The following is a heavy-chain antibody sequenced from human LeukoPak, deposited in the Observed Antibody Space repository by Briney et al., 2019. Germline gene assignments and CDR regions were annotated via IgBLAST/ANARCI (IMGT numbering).Heavy chain of an antibody. Sequence: SQTLSLTCAVSGGSISIGGYSWSWIRQPPGKGLEWIGYIYHSGSTYYNPSLKSRVTISVDRSKNQFSLKLSSVTAADTAVYYCASKYYYYGMDVWGQGTTVTVSS. V-gene: IGHV4-30-2*01. J-gene: IGHJ6*02. CDR1: GGSISIGGYS. CDR3: ASKYYYYGMDV. CDR2: IYHSGST.